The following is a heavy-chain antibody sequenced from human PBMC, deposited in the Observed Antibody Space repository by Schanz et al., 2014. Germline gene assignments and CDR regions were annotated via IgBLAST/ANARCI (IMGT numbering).Heavy chain of an antibody. Sequence: QVQLQESGPGLVKPSETLSLTCTVSGGSISSFKWSWIRQPPGKGLEYIGYIYSSGSTNYNPSLESRVTMSVATSKNQFSLQLSSVTAADTAVYYCAREWSSFDYWGQGTLVTVSS. CDR2: IYSSGST. CDR1: GGSISSFK. CDR3: AREWSSFDY. J-gene: IGHJ4*02. V-gene: IGHV4-59*01. D-gene: IGHD2-8*01.